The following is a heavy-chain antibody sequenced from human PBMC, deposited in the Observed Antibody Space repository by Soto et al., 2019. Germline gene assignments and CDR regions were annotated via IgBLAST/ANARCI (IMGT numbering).Heavy chain of an antibody. V-gene: IGHV4-30-4*01. CDR3: ARGRYSLTGRCCQNWFDS. Sequence: SETLSLTCSVSGDSISSLDYFLAWIRQPPGQALEYIGYIYKSATTYYNPSFESRVAISVDTSKSQFSLNVTSVTAEDTAVYFCARGRYSLTGRCCQNWFDSWRQGHVFTFSS. CDR1: GDSISSLDYF. CDR2: IYKSATT. D-gene: IGHD7-27*01. J-gene: IGHJ5*01.